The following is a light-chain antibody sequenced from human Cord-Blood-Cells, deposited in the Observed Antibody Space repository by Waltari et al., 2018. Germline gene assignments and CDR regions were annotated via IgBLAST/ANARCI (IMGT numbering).Light chain of an antibody. J-gene: IGLJ2*01. CDR1: TLGSKS. CDR2: YDS. CDR3: QVWDSSSDHVV. V-gene: IGLV3-21*04. Sequence: SSVLTQPPSVSVAPGKTARITCAGNTLGSKSVHRYQQKPGQAPALVIYYDSDRPSGIPERFSGSNSGNTATLTISRVEAGDEADYYCQVWDSSSDHVVFGGGTKLTVL.